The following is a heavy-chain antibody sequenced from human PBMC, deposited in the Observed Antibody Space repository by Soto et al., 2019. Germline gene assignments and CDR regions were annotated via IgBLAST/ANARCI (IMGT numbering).Heavy chain of an antibody. V-gene: IGHV4-59*01. Sequence: SETLSLTCTVSGGSISSFYWSWIRQPPGKGLEWIGYIYYSGSTNYNPSLKSRVTISVDTSKNQFSLKLSSVTAADTAVYYCARDLRSRLYSNYDNWFDPWGQGTLVTVSS. CDR1: GGSISSFY. CDR2: IYYSGST. CDR3: ARDLRSRLYSNYDNWFDP. J-gene: IGHJ5*02. D-gene: IGHD4-4*01.